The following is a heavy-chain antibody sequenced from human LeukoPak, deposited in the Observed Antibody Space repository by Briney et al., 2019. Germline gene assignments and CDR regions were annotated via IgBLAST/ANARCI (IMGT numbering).Heavy chain of an antibody. CDR3: ASTSAYSSSWYGGYYYYYMDV. V-gene: IGHV4-38-2*02. J-gene: IGHJ6*03. CDR1: GGSISSYY. CDR2: IYHSGST. Sequence: SETLSLTCTVSGGSISSYYWGWIRQPPGKGLEWIGGIYHSGSTYYNPSLKSRVTISVDTSKNQFSLKLSSVTAADTAVYYCASTSAYSSSWYGGYYYYYMDVWGKGTTVTVSS. D-gene: IGHD6-13*01.